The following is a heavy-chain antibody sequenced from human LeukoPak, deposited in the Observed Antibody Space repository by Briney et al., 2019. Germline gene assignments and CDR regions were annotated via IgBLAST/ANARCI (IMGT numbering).Heavy chain of an antibody. Sequence: GGSLRLSCTASGFTFSSTWMTWVRQAPGKGLEWVTNIKEDGSVKDYVESVRGRFTISRDNAKNSLFLQMNSLRDEDTAVYYCARDGALSVGAFDIWGQGTMATVSS. CDR2: IKEDGSVK. CDR1: GFTFSSTW. V-gene: IGHV3-7*04. D-gene: IGHD1-26*01. CDR3: ARDGALSVGAFDI. J-gene: IGHJ3*02.